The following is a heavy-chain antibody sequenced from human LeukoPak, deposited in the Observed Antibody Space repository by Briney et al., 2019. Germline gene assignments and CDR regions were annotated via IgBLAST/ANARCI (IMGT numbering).Heavy chain of an antibody. V-gene: IGHV4-59*01. J-gene: IGHJ4*02. Sequence: SETLSLTCTVSGGSISSYYWSSIRQPLGKGLEWIGYIYYSGSTNYNPSLKSRVTISVDTSKNQFSLKLSSVTAADTAVYYCAREVGPDFHFDYWGQGTLVTVSS. CDR3: AREVGPDFHFDY. CDR1: GGSISSYY. CDR2: IYYSGST. D-gene: IGHD2-2*01.